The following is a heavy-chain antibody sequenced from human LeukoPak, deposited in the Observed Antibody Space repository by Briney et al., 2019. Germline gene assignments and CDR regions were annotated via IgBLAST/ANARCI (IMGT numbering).Heavy chain of an antibody. CDR3: ARDNLVHYYYYYMDV. J-gene: IGHJ6*03. CDR1: GGSISSYY. D-gene: IGHD6-13*01. V-gene: IGHV4-4*07. Sequence: PSETLSLTCTVSGGSISSYYWSWIRQPAGKGLEWIGRIYTSGSTNYNPSLKSRVTMSVDTSKNQFSLKLNSVTAADTAVYYCARDNLVHYYYYYMDVWGKGTTVTVSS. CDR2: IYTSGST.